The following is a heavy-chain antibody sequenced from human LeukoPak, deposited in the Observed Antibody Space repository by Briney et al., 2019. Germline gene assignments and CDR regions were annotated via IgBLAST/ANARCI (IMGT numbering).Heavy chain of an antibody. CDR2: TYYKSKWYN. CDR3: ARGGYYDSSGYPLNWFDP. V-gene: IGHV6-1*01. D-gene: IGHD3-22*01. J-gene: IGHJ5*02. CDR1: GDSVSSNSAA. Sequence: SQTLSLTCAISGDSVSSNSAAWNWIRQSPSRGLEWLGRTYYKSKWYNDYAVSVKSRITINPDTSKNQFSLQLNSVTPEDTAVYYCARGGYYDSSGYPLNWFDPWGQGTLVTVSS.